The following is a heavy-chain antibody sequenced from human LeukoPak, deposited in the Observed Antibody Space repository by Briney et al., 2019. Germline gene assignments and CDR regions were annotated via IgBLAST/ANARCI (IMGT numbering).Heavy chain of an antibody. J-gene: IGHJ3*02. CDR2: VYYSGST. V-gene: IGHV4-39*01. Sequence: SETLSLTCTVSGGSLSSSSSYWGWIRQPPGKGLEWIGSVYYSGSTYYNPSLKSRVTISVDTSRNQFSLTLSSVTAADTAVYYCARLSAVAFDIWGQGTVITVSS. CDR3: ARLSAVAFDI. D-gene: IGHD2-15*01. CDR1: GGSLSSSSSY.